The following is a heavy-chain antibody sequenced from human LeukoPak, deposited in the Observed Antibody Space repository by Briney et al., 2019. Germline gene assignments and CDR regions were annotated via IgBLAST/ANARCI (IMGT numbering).Heavy chain of an antibody. J-gene: IGHJ4*02. V-gene: IGHV4-39*07. CDR2: IYYSGST. CDR3: ARERPYYYDSSGYYDY. D-gene: IGHD3-22*01. Sequence: PSESLSLTCTVSGGSISSSSYYWGWIRQPPGKGLEWIGSIYYSGSTYYNPSPKSRVTISVDTSKNQFSLKLSSVTAADTAVYYCARERPYYYDSSGYYDYWGQGTLVTVSS. CDR1: GGSISSSSYY.